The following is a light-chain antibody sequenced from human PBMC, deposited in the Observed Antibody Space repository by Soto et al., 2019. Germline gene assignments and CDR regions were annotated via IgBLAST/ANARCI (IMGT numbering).Light chain of an antibody. J-gene: IGLJ2*01. CDR1: SSNVGGQDY. CDR2: DAT. Sequence: QSALTQPRSVSASPGQSVTISCTGTSSNVGGQDYVSWYQQNPGKAPRLMIYDATKRPSGVPYRFSGSKSGNVASLTISGLHAEEDADYYCSSDAAIYTLAFGGGTKLTVL. V-gene: IGLV2-11*01. CDR3: SSDAAIYTLA.